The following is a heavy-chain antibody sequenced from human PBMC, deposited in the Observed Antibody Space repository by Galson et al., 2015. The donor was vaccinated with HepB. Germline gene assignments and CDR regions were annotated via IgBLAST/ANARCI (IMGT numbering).Heavy chain of an antibody. CDR3: ARDLGSYDNSGYYPGAFDI. J-gene: IGHJ3*02. CDR1: GLAISRYA. V-gene: IGHV3-30*04. CDR2: ISYDGSNK. Sequence: SLRLSCAASGLAISRYAMHWVRQGPGKGLEWVAVISYDGSNKSYADSVKGRFTISRDTSKNSLYLQMNSLRAEDTAVYYCARDLGSYDNSGYYPGAFDIWGQGTMVTVSS. D-gene: IGHD3-22*01.